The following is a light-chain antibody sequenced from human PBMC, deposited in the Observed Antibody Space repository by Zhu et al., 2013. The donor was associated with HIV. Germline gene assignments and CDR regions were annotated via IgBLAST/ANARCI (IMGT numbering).Light chain of an antibody. CDR3: QQRSKWPPFT. V-gene: IGKV1D-13*01. CDR2: DAS. CDR1: QGILSA. Sequence: AVQLTQSPSSLSASVGDRVTITCRASQGILSALAWYQQRPGKPPFLLIHDASSLESGVPSRFSGSRSGSDFTLTISSLEPEDFTVYYCQQRSKWPPFTFGQGTKLEIK. J-gene: IGKJ2*01.